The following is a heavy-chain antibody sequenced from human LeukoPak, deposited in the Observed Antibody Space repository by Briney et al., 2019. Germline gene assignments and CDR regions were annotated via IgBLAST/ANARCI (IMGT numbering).Heavy chain of an antibody. D-gene: IGHD2-2*01. V-gene: IGHV4-34*01. CDR2: INHSGST. Sequence: SETLSLTCAVFGGSFNGYYWSWIRQPPGKGLEWIGEINHSGSTNYNPSLKSRVTISVDTSKNQFSLKLRSVTAADTAVYYCARGGVVVPAANPALDYWGQGTLVTVSS. CDR1: GGSFNGYY. J-gene: IGHJ4*02. CDR3: ARGGVVVPAANPALDY.